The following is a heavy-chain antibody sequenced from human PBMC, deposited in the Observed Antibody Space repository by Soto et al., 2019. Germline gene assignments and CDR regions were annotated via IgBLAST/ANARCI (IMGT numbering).Heavy chain of an antibody. CDR2: ISYDASNK. J-gene: IGHJ4*02. CDR3: AKDDYGSSGFYPTAH. Sequence: GGSLRLSCVASGFTFANYGMHWVRQAPGKGLEWVADISYDASNKYYVDVVKGRFTISRDNAKSTLYLDMSSLRTEDTAVYYCAKDDYGSSGFYPTAHWGQGTLVTISS. D-gene: IGHD3-22*01. V-gene: IGHV3-30*18. CDR1: GFTFANYG.